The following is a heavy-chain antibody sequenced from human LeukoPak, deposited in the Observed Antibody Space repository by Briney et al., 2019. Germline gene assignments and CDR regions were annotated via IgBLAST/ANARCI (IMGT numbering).Heavy chain of an antibody. CDR3: ARYGGYSSSFSRYYYYGMDV. V-gene: IGHV4-34*01. J-gene: IGHJ6*02. CDR2: INHSGST. D-gene: IGHD6-13*01. Sequence: PSETLSLTCAVYGGSFSGYYWSWIRQPPGKGLEWIGEINHSGSTNYNPSLKSRVTISVDTSKNQFSLKLSSVTAADTAVYYCARYGGYSSSFSRYYYYGMDVWGQGTTVTVSS. CDR1: GGSFSGYY.